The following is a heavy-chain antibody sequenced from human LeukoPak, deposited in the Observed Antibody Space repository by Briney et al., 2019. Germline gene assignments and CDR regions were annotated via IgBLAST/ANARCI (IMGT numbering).Heavy chain of an antibody. J-gene: IGHJ4*02. D-gene: IGHD6-25*01. V-gene: IGHV4-59*01. CDR1: RASISAYY. CDR2: IYYGGNT. Sequence: SETLSLTCTVSRASISAYYWALIRQPPGRGLEWIGYIYYGGNTNYNPSLKSRVTISIDTSKKEFSLKLTSVTAADTAVYFCARSGITAAGIIDNRGQGTLVTVSS. CDR3: ARSGITAAGIIDN.